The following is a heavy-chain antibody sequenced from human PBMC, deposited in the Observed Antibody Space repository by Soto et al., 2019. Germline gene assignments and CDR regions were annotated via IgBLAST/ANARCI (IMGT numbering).Heavy chain of an antibody. CDR1: GGSISSSSYY. V-gene: IGHV4-39*01. Sequence: QLQLQESGPGLVKPSETLSLTCTVSGGSISSSSYYWGWIRQPPGKGLEWIGSIYYSGSTYYNPSLKSRVTISVDTSKNQFSLKLSSVTAADTAVYYCARHRSSQGWYRVREEAFPPKAFDYWGQGTLVTVSS. J-gene: IGHJ4*02. CDR3: ARHRSSQGWYRVREEAFPPKAFDY. D-gene: IGHD6-19*01. CDR2: IYYSGST.